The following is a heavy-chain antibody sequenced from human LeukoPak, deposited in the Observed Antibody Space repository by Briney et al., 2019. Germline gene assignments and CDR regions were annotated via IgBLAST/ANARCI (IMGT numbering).Heavy chain of an antibody. D-gene: IGHD1-1*01. CDR2: VNGQGDTT. Sequence: PGGSLRLSCVASGFTFSNYAMTWVRQAPGKGLEWVSVVNGQGDTTFYADSVKGRLTISRDNSKNTVYLQLNSLLAEDTAVYFCAKELYSWNSGMDVWGQGTTVTVSS. CDR1: GFTFSNYA. V-gene: IGHV3-23*01. J-gene: IGHJ6*02. CDR3: AKELYSWNSGMDV.